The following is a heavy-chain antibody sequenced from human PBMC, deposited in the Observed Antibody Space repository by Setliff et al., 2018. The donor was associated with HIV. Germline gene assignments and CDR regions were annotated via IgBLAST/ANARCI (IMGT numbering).Heavy chain of an antibody. CDR1: GFTFSNYA. CDR3: ARDPPYDILTGYYGDAFDI. V-gene: IGHV3-23*01. J-gene: IGHJ3*02. D-gene: IGHD3-9*01. Sequence: GGSLRLSCAASGFTFSNYATTWVRQAPGKGLEWVSGITSSGGNTYYADSVKGRFTISRDNSRNTLYLQMNSLRAEDTAVYYCARDPPYDILTGYYGDAFDIWGQGTMVTVSS. CDR2: ITSSGGNT.